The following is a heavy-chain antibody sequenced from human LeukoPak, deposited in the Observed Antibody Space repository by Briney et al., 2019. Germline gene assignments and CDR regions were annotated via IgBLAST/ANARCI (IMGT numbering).Heavy chain of an antibody. J-gene: IGHJ3*01. CDR1: GYSISSGYF. CDR3: ARHYDPQPFDVFDV. CDR2: IYQSETA. V-gene: IGHV4-38-2*02. D-gene: IGHD3-3*01. Sequence: PSETLSLTCTVSGYSISSGYFWGWMRQPPGKGLEWIGSIYQSETAHYNPSLKSRVTISVDTSKNQFSLKLSSVTAADTAVYYCARHYDPQPFDVFDVWGQGTMVTVSS.